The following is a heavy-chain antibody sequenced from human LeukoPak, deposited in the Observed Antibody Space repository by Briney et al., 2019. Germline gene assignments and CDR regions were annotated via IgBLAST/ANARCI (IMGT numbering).Heavy chain of an antibody. Sequence: GGSLRLSCAASGLVFNNYAMSWVRLSARKGLEWIAAITRSGDSTHYADSVKGRFTISRDNAKNTVYLQMPGLRVADLVVYYCCGGYAYAQEKVDYWGQGTLVSVSS. V-gene: IGHV3-23*01. D-gene: IGHD3-16*01. J-gene: IGHJ4*02. CDR2: ITRSGDST. CDR1: GLVFNNYA. CDR3: CGGYAYAQEKVDY.